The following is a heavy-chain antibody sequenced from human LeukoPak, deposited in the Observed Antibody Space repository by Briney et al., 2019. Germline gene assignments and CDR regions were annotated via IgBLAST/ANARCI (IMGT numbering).Heavy chain of an antibody. Sequence: GGSLRLSCAASGFTFNNYAMNWVRQAPGKGLEWVSSISSSSSYIYYADSVKGRFTISRDNAKNSLYLQMNSLRAEDTAVYYCARGQRAVVPAAIGTPWGQGTLVTVSS. CDR1: GFTFNNYA. D-gene: IGHD2-2*02. J-gene: IGHJ5*02. V-gene: IGHV3-21*01. CDR2: ISSSSSYI. CDR3: ARGQRAVVPAAIGTP.